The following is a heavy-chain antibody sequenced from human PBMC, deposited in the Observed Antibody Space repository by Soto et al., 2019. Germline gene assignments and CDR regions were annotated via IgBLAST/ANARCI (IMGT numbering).Heavy chain of an antibody. J-gene: IGHJ4*02. CDR2: IYYSGST. D-gene: IGHD3-22*01. CDR1: GGSISSGGYY. CDR3: ARGSPIVYDSSGYYSFDY. Sequence: SETLSLTCTVSGGSISSGGYYWSWIRQHPGKGLEWIGYIYYSGSTYYNPSLKSRVTISVDTSKNQFSLKLSSVTAADTAVYYCARGSPIVYDSSGYYSFDYWGQGTLVTVSS. V-gene: IGHV4-31*03.